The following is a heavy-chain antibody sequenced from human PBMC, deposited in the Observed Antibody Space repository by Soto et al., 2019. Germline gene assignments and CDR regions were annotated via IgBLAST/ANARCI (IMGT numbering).Heavy chain of an antibody. J-gene: IGHJ5*02. CDR3: ARPHGGSSGWDNWFDP. V-gene: IGHV4-34*01. Sequence: SETLSLTCAVYGGSFSGYYWSWIRQPPGKGLEWIGEINHSGSTNYNPSLKSRVTISVDTSKNQFSLKLSSVTAADTAVYYCARPHGGSSGWDNWFDPWGQGTLVTAPQ. D-gene: IGHD6-25*01. CDR1: GGSFSGYY. CDR2: INHSGST.